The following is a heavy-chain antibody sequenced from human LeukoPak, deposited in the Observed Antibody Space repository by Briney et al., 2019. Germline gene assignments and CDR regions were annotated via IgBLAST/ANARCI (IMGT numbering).Heavy chain of an antibody. Sequence: GESLKISCKGSGYSFTSYWIGWVRQMPGKGLEWMGIIYPGDSDTRYSPSFQGQVTISADKSINTAYLQWSSLKASDTAMYYCARVDTAMTLDYYGMDVWGQGTTVTVSS. D-gene: IGHD5-18*01. V-gene: IGHV5-51*01. CDR2: IYPGDSDT. CDR3: ARVDTAMTLDYYGMDV. CDR1: GYSFTSYW. J-gene: IGHJ6*02.